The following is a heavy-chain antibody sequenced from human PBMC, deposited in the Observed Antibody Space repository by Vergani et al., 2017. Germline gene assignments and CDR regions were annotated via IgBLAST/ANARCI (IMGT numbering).Heavy chain of an antibody. V-gene: IGHV4-34*01. J-gene: IGHJ4*02. Sequence: QVQLQQWGAGLLKPSETLSLTCAVYGGSFSGYYWSWIRQPPGKGLGWIGEINHSGSTNYNPSLKSRVTISVDTSKNQFSLKLRSVTAADTAVYYCARPRGYSYGRYYFDYWGQGTLVTGSS. CDR3: ARPRGYSYGRYYFDY. CDR2: INHSGST. D-gene: IGHD5-18*01. CDR1: GGSFSGYY.